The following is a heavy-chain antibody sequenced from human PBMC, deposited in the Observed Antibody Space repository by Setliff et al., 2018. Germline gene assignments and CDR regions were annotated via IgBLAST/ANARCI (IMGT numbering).Heavy chain of an antibody. D-gene: IGHD2-15*01. CDR2: IGPYNGVT. CDR3: AISSLSICSGGSCPNAFDI. Sequence: ASVKVSCKGSGYILSSYGISWVRQAPGQGLEWMGWIGPYNGVTNYAQRFQGRVTMTTDTSPSAAYMELRSLRSDDTAVYYCAISSLSICSGGSCPNAFDIWGQGTMVTVSS. J-gene: IGHJ3*02. CDR1: GYILSSYG. V-gene: IGHV1-18*01.